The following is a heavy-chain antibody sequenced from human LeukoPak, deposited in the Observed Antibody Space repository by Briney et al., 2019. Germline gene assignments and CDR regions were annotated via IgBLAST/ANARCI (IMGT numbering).Heavy chain of an antibody. D-gene: IGHD3-10*01. Sequence: GGSLRLSCAASGFTFSSYWMSWVRQAPGKGLERVANIKQDGSEKYYVDSVKGRFTISRDNAKNSLYLQMNSLRAEDTAVYYCASNYYGSGSYPDYWGQGTLVTVSS. CDR3: ASNYYGSGSYPDY. V-gene: IGHV3-7*03. CDR2: IKQDGSEK. J-gene: IGHJ4*02. CDR1: GFTFSSYW.